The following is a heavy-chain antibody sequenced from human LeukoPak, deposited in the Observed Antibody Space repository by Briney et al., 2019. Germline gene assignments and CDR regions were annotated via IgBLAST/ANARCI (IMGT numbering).Heavy chain of an antibody. V-gene: IGHV4-34*01. CDR1: GVSFSGYY. CDR2: INHSGST. J-gene: IGHJ6*02. Sequence: PSETLSLTCAVSGVSFSGYYWSWIRQPPGKGLEWIGEINHSGSTNYNPSLKSRVTISVDTSKNQCSLKLSSVTAADTAVYYCARSRRITMIVVKAYYGMDVWGQGTTVTVSS. CDR3: ARSRRITMIVVKAYYGMDV. D-gene: IGHD3-22*01.